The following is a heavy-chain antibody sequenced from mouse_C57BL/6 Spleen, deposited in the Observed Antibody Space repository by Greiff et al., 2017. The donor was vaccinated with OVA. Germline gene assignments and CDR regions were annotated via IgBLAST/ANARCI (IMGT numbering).Heavy chain of an antibody. CDR2: ISGGGGNT. J-gene: IGHJ3*01. Sequence: EVKVEESGGGLVKPGGSLKLSCAASGFTFSSYTMSWVRQTPEKRLEWVATISGGGGNTYYPDSVKGRFTISRDNAKNTLYLQMSSLRSEDTALYYCARRENGYYVFAYWGQGTLVTVSA. CDR1: GFTFSSYT. CDR3: ARRENGYYVFAY. D-gene: IGHD2-3*01. V-gene: IGHV5-9*01.